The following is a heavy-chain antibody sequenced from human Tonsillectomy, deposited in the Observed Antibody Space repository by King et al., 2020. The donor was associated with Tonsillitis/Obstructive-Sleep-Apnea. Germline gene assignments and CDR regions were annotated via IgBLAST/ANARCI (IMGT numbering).Heavy chain of an antibody. D-gene: IGHD6-13*01. V-gene: IGHV5-10-1*03. CDR1: GYSFTSYW. Sequence: QLVQSGAEVKKPGESLRISCKGSGYSFTSYWISWVRQMPGKGLEWMGTIDPSDSYTNYSPSFQGHVPISADKSISTAYLLWSSLKASDTAIYYCVRHAGSSWYTRAHDYWGQGTLVTVSS. CDR2: IDPSDSYT. J-gene: IGHJ4*02. CDR3: VRHAGSSWYTRAHDY.